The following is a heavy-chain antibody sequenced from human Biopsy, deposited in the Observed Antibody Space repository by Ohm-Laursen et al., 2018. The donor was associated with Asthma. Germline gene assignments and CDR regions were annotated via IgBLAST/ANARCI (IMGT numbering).Heavy chain of an antibody. CDR3: VRDGTDDAFDI. CDR1: GFSFSNFA. CDR2: ISKDASTQ. V-gene: IGHV3-30*01. Sequence: SLRLSCAAFGFSFSNFAIHWVRQAQGKGLEWVGVISKDASTQDYADSVKGRFTMARDNSKNTLDLQMNSLRGEDTAVYYCVRDGTDDAFDIWGQGTVVSVSS. D-gene: IGHD1-1*01. J-gene: IGHJ3*02.